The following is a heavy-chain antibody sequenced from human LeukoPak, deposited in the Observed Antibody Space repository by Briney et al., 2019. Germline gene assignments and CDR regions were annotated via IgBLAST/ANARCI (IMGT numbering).Heavy chain of an antibody. CDR2: IYYSGST. D-gene: IGHD3-22*01. CDR1: GGSISSSGYY. V-gene: IGHV4-39*07. Sequence: SETLSLTCTVSGGSISSSGYYWGWIRQPPGKGLEWIGSIYYSGSTYYNPSLKSRVTISVDTSKDQFSLKLSSVTAADTAVYYCARALTLYYYDSSGYYDYWGQGTLVTVSS. J-gene: IGHJ4*02. CDR3: ARALTLYYYDSSGYYDY.